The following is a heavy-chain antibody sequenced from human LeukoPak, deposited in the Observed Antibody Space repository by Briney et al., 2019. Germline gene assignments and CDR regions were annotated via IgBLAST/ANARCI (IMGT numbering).Heavy chain of an antibody. J-gene: IGHJ3*02. CDR1: GGSISSSSYY. CDR2: IYYSGST. V-gene: IGHV4-39*07. D-gene: IGHD6-13*01. CDR3: ARGKRSSIKAFDI. Sequence: PSETLSLTCTVSGGSISSSSYYWGWIRQPPGKGLEWIGSIYYSGSTYYNPSLKSRVTISVDTSKNQFSLKLSSVTAADTAVYYCARGKRSSIKAFDIWGQGTMVTVSS.